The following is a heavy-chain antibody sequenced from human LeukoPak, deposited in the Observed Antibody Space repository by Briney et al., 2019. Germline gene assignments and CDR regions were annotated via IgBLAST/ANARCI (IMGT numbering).Heavy chain of an antibody. CDR3: AKAVTSDYHSLYYNYYMDV. V-gene: IGHV3-30*18. CDR1: GSTFRNYG. J-gene: IGHJ6*03. D-gene: IGHD3-10*01. Sequence: GGSLRLSCAASGSTFRNYGMHWVRQAPGKGLEWVAVISYDGSNKYFGDSVKGRFTISRDNSKNTLYLQMDSLRAEDTAIYYCAKAVTSDYHSLYYNYYMDVWGKGTTVTVSS. CDR2: ISYDGSNK.